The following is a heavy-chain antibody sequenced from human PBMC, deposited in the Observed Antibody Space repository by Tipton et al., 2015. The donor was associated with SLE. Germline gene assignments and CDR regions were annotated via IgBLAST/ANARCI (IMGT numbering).Heavy chain of an antibody. CDR3: VREADGFDV. Sequence: SLRLSCAASGFTFSSYWMSWVRQAPGKGLEWLANIKEDGSEKYYVDSVKGRFTISRDNPNNRLYLQMNSLRGDDTALYYCVREADGFDVWGQGTMVTVS. CDR2: IKEDGSEK. J-gene: IGHJ3*01. V-gene: IGHV3-7*01. CDR1: GFTFSSYW.